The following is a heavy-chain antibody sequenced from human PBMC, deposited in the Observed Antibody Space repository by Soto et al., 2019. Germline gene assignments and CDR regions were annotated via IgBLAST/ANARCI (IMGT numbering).Heavy chain of an antibody. CDR2: ISSGSSTI. Sequence: PGGSLRLSCAASRFTFSSYSMNWVRQAPGKGLEWVSYISSGSSTIYYADSVKGRFTISRDNAKNSLYLQMDSLRDEDTAVYYCASSTRSYGSGNDFLTHAFDFWGQGTMVT. CDR3: ASSTRSYGSGNDFLTHAFDF. J-gene: IGHJ3*01. V-gene: IGHV3-48*02. D-gene: IGHD3-10*01. CDR1: RFTFSSYS.